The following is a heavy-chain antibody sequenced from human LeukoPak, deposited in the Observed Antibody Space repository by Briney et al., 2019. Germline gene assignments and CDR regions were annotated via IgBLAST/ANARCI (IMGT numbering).Heavy chain of an antibody. CDR1: GGSISSYY. J-gene: IGHJ4*02. CDR2: IYYSGST. D-gene: IGHD6-19*01. V-gene: IGHV4-59*01. CDR3: ARASGPKFDY. Sequence: SETLSLTCTVSGGSISSYYWSWIRQPPGKGREWIGYIYYSGSTNYNPSLKSRVTISVDTSKNQFSLKLSSVTAADTAVYYCARASGPKFDYWGRGTLVTVSS.